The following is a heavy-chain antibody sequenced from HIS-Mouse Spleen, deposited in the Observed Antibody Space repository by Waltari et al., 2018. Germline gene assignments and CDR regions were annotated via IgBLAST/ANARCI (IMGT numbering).Heavy chain of an antibody. J-gene: IGHJ4*02. CDR1: GFTFSSYS. Sequence: GFTFSSYSMNWVRQAPGKGLEWVSSISSSSSYIYYADSVKGRFTISRDNAKNSLYLQMNSLRAEDTAVYYCASLYYDILTGYYRDYWGQGTLVTVSS. V-gene: IGHV3-21*01. D-gene: IGHD3-9*01. CDR3: ASLYYDILTGYYRDY. CDR2: ISSSSSYI.